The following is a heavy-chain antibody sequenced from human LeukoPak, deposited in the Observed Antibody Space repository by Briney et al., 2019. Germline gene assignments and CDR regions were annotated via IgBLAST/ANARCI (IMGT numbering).Heavy chain of an antibody. V-gene: IGHV4-59*12. D-gene: IGHD6-13*01. CDR2: IYYSGST. CDR1: GGSISSYY. J-gene: IGHJ3*02. Sequence: SETLSLTCTVSGGSISSYYWSWIRQPPGKGLEWIGYIYYSGSTNYNPSLKSRVTISVDTSKNQFSLKLSSVTAADTAVYYCARGGSSSWYGDAFDIWGQGTMVTVSS. CDR3: ARGGSSSWYGDAFDI.